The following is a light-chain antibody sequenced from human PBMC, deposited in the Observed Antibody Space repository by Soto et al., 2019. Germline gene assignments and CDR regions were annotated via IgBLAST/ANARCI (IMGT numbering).Light chain of an antibody. CDR2: AAS. V-gene: IGKV1-39*01. CDR1: QNIYIY. CDR3: QQTYSTLT. J-gene: IGKJ4*01. Sequence: DIQMTQTPLSLSASVGDRVTITCRASQNIYIYLNWYQQKPGKAPQLLIYAASTLQSGVPSRFSGSGSGTDFTLAISSLQPEDSATYYCQQTYSTLTFGGGTKVQI.